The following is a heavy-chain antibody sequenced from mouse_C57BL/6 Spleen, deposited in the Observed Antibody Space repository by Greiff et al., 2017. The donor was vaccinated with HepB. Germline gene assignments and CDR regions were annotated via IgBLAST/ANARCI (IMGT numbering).Heavy chain of an antibody. V-gene: IGHV5-17*01. D-gene: IGHD2-1*01. J-gene: IGHJ2*01. CDR1: GFTFSDYG. CDR2: ISSGSSTI. CDR3: ARDGNPYYFDY. Sequence: EVKLMESGGGLVKPGGSLKLSCAASGFTFSDYGMHWVRQAPEKGLEWVAYISSGSSTIYYADTVKGRFTISRDNAKNTLFLQMTSLRSEDTAMYYCARDGNPYYFDYWGPGTTLTVSS.